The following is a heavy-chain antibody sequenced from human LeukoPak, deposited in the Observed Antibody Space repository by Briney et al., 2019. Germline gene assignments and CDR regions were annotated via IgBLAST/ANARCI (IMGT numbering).Heavy chain of an antibody. V-gene: IGHV1-8*01. Sequence: GASMKVSCKASGYTFTSYDINWVRQATGQGLEWMGWMNPNSGNTGYAQKFQGRVTMTRNTSISTAYMELSSLRSEDTAVYYCARVKRPPYDYVWGSYRPNWFDPWGQGTLVTVSS. CDR2: MNPNSGNT. CDR3: ARVKRPPYDYVWGSYRPNWFDP. D-gene: IGHD3-16*02. CDR1: GYTFTSYD. J-gene: IGHJ5*02.